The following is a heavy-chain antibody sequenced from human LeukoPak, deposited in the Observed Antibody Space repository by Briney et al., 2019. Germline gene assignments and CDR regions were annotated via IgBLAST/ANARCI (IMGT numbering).Heavy chain of an antibody. CDR1: GGSISSSSYY. D-gene: IGHD2-8*01. Sequence: SETLSLTCTVSGGSISSSSYYWGWIRQPPGKGLEWIGSIYYSGSTYYNPSLKSRVTISVDTSKNQFSLKLSSVTAADTAVYYCAVLTRKPKGAFDIWGQGTMVTVSS. CDR3: AVLTRKPKGAFDI. CDR2: IYYSGST. J-gene: IGHJ3*02. V-gene: IGHV4-39*07.